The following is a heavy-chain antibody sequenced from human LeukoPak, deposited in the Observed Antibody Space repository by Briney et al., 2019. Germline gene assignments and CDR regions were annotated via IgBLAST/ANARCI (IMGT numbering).Heavy chain of an antibody. V-gene: IGHV3-23*01. CDR1: GFSLRTYA. J-gene: IGHJ4*02. D-gene: IGHD2-15*01. Sequence: GGSLRLSCAASGFSLRTYAMNWVRQVPGKGLEWVSSIGGSDDTRYYADSVKGRFTISSDFSTNTVSLQMTSLRAEDTAVYFCAKGLVVNDNYFDNWGQGTLVTVSS. CDR3: AKGLVVNDNYFDN. CDR2: IGGSDDTR.